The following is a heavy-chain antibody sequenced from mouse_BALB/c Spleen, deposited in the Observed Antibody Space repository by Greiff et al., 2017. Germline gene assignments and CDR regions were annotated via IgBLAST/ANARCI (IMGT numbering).Heavy chain of an antibody. J-gene: IGHJ2*01. CDR1: GYTFTSYW. D-gene: IGHD2-12*01. Sequence: QVQLQQSGAELAKPGASVKMSCKASGYTFTSYWMHWVKQRPGQGLEWIGYINPSSGYTEYNQKFKDKTTLTADKSSSTAYMQLSSLTSEDSAVYYCAKDYRNYFDYWGQGTTLTVSS. CDR3: AKDYRNYFDY. V-gene: IGHV1-4*02. CDR2: INPSSGYT.